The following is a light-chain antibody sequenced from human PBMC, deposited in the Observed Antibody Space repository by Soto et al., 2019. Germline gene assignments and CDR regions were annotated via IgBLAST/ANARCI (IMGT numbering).Light chain of an antibody. V-gene: IGLV2-23*02. Sequence: QSALTQPASVSGSPGQSITISCTGTSSDVGSYNLVSWYQQHPGKAPKLMIYEVSKRPSGVSNRFSGSKSGNTASLTISGLQAEDEADYYCCSYAGSSTWGVLGTGTKLTVL. J-gene: IGLJ1*01. CDR3: CSYAGSSTWGV. CDR2: EVS. CDR1: SSDVGSYNL.